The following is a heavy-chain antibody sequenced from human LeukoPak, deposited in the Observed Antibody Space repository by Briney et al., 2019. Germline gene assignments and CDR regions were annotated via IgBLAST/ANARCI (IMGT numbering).Heavy chain of an antibody. Sequence: GGSLRLSCAASGSTFSTYWMHWVRQAPGEGLVWVSRINSDGSSTTYADSVKGRFTISRDNAKNTLYLQMNSLRVEDTAVYYCARVKLASQTAWFDPWGQGTLVTVSS. CDR1: GSTFSTYW. V-gene: IGHV3-74*01. CDR3: ARVKLASQTAWFDP. CDR2: INSDGSST. J-gene: IGHJ5*02.